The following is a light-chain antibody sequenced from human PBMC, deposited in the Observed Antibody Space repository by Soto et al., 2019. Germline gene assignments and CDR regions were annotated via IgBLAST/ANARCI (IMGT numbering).Light chain of an antibody. CDR3: KQYGTSPLA. J-gene: IGKJ4*01. Sequence: EIVLTQSPGTLSLSPGERATLSCRASQSVSSNYLAWYQQKPGQAPRLLIYGASSRATGIPDRFSGGGSGTDFTLTISRLEPEEFAVYFCKQYGTSPLAFGGGTKVEIK. CDR2: GAS. V-gene: IGKV3-20*01. CDR1: QSVSSNY.